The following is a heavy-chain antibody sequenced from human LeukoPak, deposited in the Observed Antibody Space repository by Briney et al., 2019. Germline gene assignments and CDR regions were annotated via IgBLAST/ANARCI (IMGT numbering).Heavy chain of an antibody. CDR3: ARINYYDSSELY. CDR1: GGSISSSSYY. V-gene: IGHV4-39*01. J-gene: IGHJ4*02. CDR2: IYYSGST. D-gene: IGHD3-22*01. Sequence: SETLSLTCTVSGGSISSSSYYWGLIRQPPGKGLEWIGSIYYSGSTYYNPSLKSRVTISVDTSKNQFSLKLSSVTAADTAVYYCARINYYDSSELYWGQGTLVTVSS.